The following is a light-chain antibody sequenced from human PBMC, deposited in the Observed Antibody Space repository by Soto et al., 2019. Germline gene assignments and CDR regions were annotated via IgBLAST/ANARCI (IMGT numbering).Light chain of an antibody. J-gene: IGLJ1*01. CDR2: DVS. CDR3: CSYAGSPRYV. Sequence: QSALTQPRSVSGSPGQSVTISCTGTSSDVGGYSYVSWYQQHPGKAPKVMIYDVSERPSGVPDHFSGSKSGNTASLTISGLQAEDEADYYCCSYAGSPRYVFGTGTQLTVL. CDR1: SSDVGGYSY. V-gene: IGLV2-11*01.